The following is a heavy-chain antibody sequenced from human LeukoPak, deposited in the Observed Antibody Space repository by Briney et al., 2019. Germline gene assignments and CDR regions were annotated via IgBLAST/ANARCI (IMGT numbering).Heavy chain of an antibody. D-gene: IGHD3-10*01. CDR3: ARGGSGSYNWFDP. Sequence: GGSLRLSCAASGFTFSSYWMHWVRQAPGKGLVWVSRINSDGSSTSYADSVKGRSTISRDNAKNTLYLQMNSLRAEDTAVYYCARGGSGSYNWFDPWGQGTLVTVSS. J-gene: IGHJ5*02. CDR2: INSDGSST. V-gene: IGHV3-74*01. CDR1: GFTFSSYW.